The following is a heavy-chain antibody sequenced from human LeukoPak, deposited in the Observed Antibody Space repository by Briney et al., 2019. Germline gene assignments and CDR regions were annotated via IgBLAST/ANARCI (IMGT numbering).Heavy chain of an antibody. V-gene: IGHV5-51*01. J-gene: IGHJ4*02. CDR3: ARPGSGSYFYT. D-gene: IGHD3-10*01. CDR1: GYSFTSYW. Sequence: GASLQISCKSSGYSFTSYWIGWVRQLPGKGLEWMGIIYPGDSDTRYSPSFQGQVTISADKSISTAYLQWSSLKASDTAMYYCARPGSGSYFYTWGQGTLVTVSS. CDR2: IYPGDSDT.